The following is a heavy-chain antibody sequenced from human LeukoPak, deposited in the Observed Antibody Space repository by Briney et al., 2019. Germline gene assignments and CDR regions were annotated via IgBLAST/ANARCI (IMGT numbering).Heavy chain of an antibody. Sequence: SETLSLTCTVSGGSISGYYWSWIRQPPGKGLEWIGYIYYSGSTNYNPSLKSRVTISVDTSKNQFSLKLSPVTAADTAVYYCARAESGYGSGTHVDYWGQGTLVTVSS. J-gene: IGHJ4*02. V-gene: IGHV4-59*01. D-gene: IGHD3-10*01. CDR3: ARAESGYGSGTHVDY. CDR2: IYYSGST. CDR1: GGSISGYY.